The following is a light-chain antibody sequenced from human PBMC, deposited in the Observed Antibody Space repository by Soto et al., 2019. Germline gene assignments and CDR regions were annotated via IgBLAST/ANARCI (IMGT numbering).Light chain of an antibody. V-gene: IGKV3-20*01. CDR2: GVS. Sequence: EIVLPQSPGTLSLSPGERATLSCKASQNIWRTYLAWFQQKPGQAPRLLIHGVSTRATGVPDRFSSSGSGTDYTLTITRVEPEDFAVYYCHQYGSPPWTFGQGTKVEIK. CDR3: HQYGSPPWT. CDR1: QNIWRTY. J-gene: IGKJ1*01.